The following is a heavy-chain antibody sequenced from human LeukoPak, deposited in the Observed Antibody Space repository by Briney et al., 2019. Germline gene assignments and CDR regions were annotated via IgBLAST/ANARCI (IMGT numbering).Heavy chain of an antibody. CDR2: INPSGGST. CDR1: GYTFTSYY. V-gene: IGHV1-46*01. CDR3: ARDLGLYSSGWGGIFDY. Sequence: SVKVSCKASGYTFTSYYMHWVRQAPGQGLEWMGIINPSGGSTSYAQKFQGRVTMTRDTSTSTVYMELSSLRSEDTAVYYCARDLGLYSSGWGGIFDYWGQGTLVTVSS. D-gene: IGHD6-19*01. J-gene: IGHJ4*02.